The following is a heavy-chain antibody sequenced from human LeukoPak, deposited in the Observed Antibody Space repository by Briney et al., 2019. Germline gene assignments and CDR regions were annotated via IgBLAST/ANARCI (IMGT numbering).Heavy chain of an antibody. J-gene: IGHJ3*02. CDR2: ISGSGGST. V-gene: IGHV3-23*01. CDR3: ARDSLTYSRNYWSRGAFDI. CDR1: GFTFSSYA. D-gene: IGHD1-26*01. Sequence: GGSLRLSCAASGFTFSSYAMSWARQAPGKGLEWVSAISGSGGSTYYADSVKGRFTISRDNSKNTLYLQMNSLRVEDTAVYYCARDSLTYSRNYWSRGAFDIWGQGTVVTVSS.